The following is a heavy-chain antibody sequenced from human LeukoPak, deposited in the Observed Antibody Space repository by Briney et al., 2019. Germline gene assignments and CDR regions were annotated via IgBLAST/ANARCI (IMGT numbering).Heavy chain of an antibody. CDR2: ISGSGDST. CDR3: AKGRYHGSGSYLNFHDY. D-gene: IGHD3-10*01. CDR1: GFTFSNYV. J-gene: IGHJ4*02. V-gene: IGHV3-23*01. Sequence: GGSLRLSCAASGFTFSNYVMSWVRQAPGKGLEWVSLISGSGDSTYYADSVKGRFTISRDNSKNTLYLQMNSLRAEDTAVYSCAKGRYHGSGSYLNFHDYWGQGTLVTVSS.